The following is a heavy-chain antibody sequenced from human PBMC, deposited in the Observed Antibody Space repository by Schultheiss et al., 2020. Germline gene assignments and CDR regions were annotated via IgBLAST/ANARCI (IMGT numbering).Heavy chain of an antibody. Sequence: GGCLRLSCVVSGFSFSFYGMYWVRQAPGKGLEWVGRIKSKTDGGTTDYAAPVKGRFTISRDDSKNTLYLQMNSLRGEDTAVYFCARAEGGVYYYGMDVWGQGTTVTVSS. V-gene: IGHV3-15*07. J-gene: IGHJ6*02. CDR1: GFSFSFYG. CDR3: ARAEGGVYYYGMDV. D-gene: IGHD2-15*01. CDR2: IKSKTDGGTT.